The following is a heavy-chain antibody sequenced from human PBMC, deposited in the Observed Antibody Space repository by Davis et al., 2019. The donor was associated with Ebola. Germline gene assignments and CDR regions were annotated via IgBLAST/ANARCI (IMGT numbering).Heavy chain of an antibody. Sequence: GGSLRLSCAASGFTFSSYDMHWVRQATGKGLEWVSAIGTADDTYYPGSVKGRFTISRENAKSSLYLQMNSLRAEDTAVYYCARGGYSYGLFDYWGQGTLVTVSS. CDR3: ARGGYSYGLFDY. J-gene: IGHJ4*02. D-gene: IGHD5-18*01. CDR2: IGTADDT. V-gene: IGHV3-13*01. CDR1: GFTFSSYD.